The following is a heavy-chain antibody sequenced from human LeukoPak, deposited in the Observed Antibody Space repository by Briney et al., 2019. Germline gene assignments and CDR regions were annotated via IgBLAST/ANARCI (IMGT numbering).Heavy chain of an antibody. CDR3: ARDQGLTGYYRLPQAYNWFDP. J-gene: IGHJ5*02. V-gene: IGHV3-30*04. D-gene: IGHD3-9*01. CDR1: GFTFSSYA. Sequence: PGRSLRLSCAASGFTFSSYAMHWVRQAPGKGLEWVAVMSYDGSNRYYADSVKGRFTISRDNSKNTLYLQMNSLRAEDTAVYYCARDQGLTGYYRLPQAYNWFDPWGQGTLVTVSS. CDR2: MSYDGSNR.